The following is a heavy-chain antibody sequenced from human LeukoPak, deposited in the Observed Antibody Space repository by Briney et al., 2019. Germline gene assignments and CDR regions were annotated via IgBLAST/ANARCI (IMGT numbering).Heavy chain of an antibody. D-gene: IGHD6-13*01. Sequence: GGSLRLSCAASGFTFSSYPMSWVRQAPGKGLEWVSVIIGSGITTFYADSVKGRFTISRDNSKNTLYLQMNSLRAEDTAVYYCASHSSSWYTIFDYWGQGTLVTVSS. CDR1: GFTFSSYP. CDR2: IIGSGITT. V-gene: IGHV3-23*01. J-gene: IGHJ4*02. CDR3: ASHSSSWYTIFDY.